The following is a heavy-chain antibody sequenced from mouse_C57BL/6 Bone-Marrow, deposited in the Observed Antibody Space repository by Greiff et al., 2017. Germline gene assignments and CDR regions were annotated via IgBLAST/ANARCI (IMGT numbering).Heavy chain of an antibody. D-gene: IGHD1-1*01. J-gene: IGHJ4*01. V-gene: IGHV1-19*01. CDR3: ARYPYYGSSPLAMDY. CDR1: GYTFTDYY. Sequence: EVQLQQSGPVLVKPGASVKMSCKASGYTFTDYYMNWVKQSHGKSLEWIGVINPYNGGTSYNQKFKGKATLTVDKSSSTAYMELNSLTSEDSAVYYCARYPYYGSSPLAMDYWGQGTSVTVSS. CDR2: INPYNGGT.